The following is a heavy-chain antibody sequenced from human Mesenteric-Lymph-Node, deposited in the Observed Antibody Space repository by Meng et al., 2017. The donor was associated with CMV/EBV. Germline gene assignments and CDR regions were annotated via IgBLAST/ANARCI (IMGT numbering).Heavy chain of an antibody. V-gene: IGHV3-74*01. D-gene: IGHD5-18*01. CDR3: AVQGYSYGYYYGLDV. CDR2: INTDGSVK. J-gene: IGHJ6*02. CDR1: EFTFSNYW. Sequence: GESLKISCAASEFTFSNYWMHWVRRAPGKGLVWVTRINTDGSVKNYADSVKGRFTISRDNAKNTLYLEMNSLRAEDTAVYYCAVQGYSYGYYYGLDVWGQGTTVTVSS.